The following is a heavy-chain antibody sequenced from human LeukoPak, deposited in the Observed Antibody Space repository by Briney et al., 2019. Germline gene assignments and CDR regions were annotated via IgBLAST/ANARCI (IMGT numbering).Heavy chain of an antibody. CDR2: IYHSGST. Sequence: SETLSLTCAVSGYSISSGYYWGWIRQPPGKGLEWIGSIYHSGSTYYNPSLKSRVTISVDTSKNQFSLKLSSVTAADTAVYYCARVKGNSSSWYLRYWGQGTQVTVSS. CDR3: ARVKGNSSSWYLRY. CDR1: GYSISSGYY. V-gene: IGHV4-38-2*01. J-gene: IGHJ4*02. D-gene: IGHD6-13*01.